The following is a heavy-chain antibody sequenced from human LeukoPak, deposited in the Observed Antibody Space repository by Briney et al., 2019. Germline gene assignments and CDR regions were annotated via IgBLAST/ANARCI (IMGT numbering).Heavy chain of an antibody. CDR2: ISYDGSNK. V-gene: IGHV3-30-3*01. D-gene: IGHD6-13*01. Sequence: GGSLRLSCAASGFTFSSYAMHWVRQAPGKGLEWVAVISYDGSNKYYADSVKGRFTISRDNSKNTLYLQMNSLRAEDTAVYYCAREGYSSSWGHFDFWGQGTLVTVSS. CDR3: AREGYSSSWGHFDF. J-gene: IGHJ4*02. CDR1: GFTFSSYA.